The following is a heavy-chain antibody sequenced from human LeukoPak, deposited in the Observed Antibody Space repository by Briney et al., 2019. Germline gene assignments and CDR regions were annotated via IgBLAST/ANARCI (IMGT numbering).Heavy chain of an antibody. CDR2: MSGPGDTS. D-gene: IGHD6-19*01. V-gene: IGHV3-23*01. Sequence: PGGSLRLSCAASGFTFGTHAMTWVRQAPGKGLEWVSGMSGPGDTSYYADSVKGRFTISRDNSNNTLFLQINSLRVEDTAVYYCAKLAGMRGWFVYYFDYWGQGTLVTVS. CDR1: GFTFGTHA. J-gene: IGHJ4*02. CDR3: AKLAGMRGWFVYYFDY.